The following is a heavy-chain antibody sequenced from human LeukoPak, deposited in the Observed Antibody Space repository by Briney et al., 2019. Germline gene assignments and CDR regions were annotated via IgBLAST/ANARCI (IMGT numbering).Heavy chain of an antibody. CDR3: GRPRGGYYDSSGYYYDY. J-gene: IGHJ4*02. CDR2: INPSGGST. D-gene: IGHD3-22*01. V-gene: IGHV1-46*01. Sequence: ASVKVSCKASGYTFTSYYMHWVRQAPGQGLEWMGIINPSGGSTSYAQKFQGRVTMTRDTSTSTVYMELSSLRSEDTAVYYCGRPRGGYYDSSGYYYDYWGQGTLVTVSS. CDR1: GYTFTSYY.